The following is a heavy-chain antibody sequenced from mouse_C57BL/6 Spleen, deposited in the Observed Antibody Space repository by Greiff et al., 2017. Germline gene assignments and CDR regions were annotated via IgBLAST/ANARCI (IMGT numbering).Heavy chain of an antibody. CDR1: GYTFTSYW. CDR2: IDPSDSYT. J-gene: IGHJ3*01. D-gene: IGHD6-1*01. V-gene: IGHV1-50*01. Sequence: QVQLQQPGAELVKPGASVKLSCKASGYTFTSYWMQWVKQRPGQGLEWIGEIDPSDSYTNYNQKFKGKATLTVDTSSSTAYMQLSSLTSEDSAVYYCARSASPFAYWGQGTLVTVSA. CDR3: ARSASPFAY.